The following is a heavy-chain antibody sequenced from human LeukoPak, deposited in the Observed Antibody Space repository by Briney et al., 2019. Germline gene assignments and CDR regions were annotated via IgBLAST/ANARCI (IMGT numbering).Heavy chain of an antibody. V-gene: IGHV3-66*02. D-gene: IGHD2-2*01. CDR2: IYSGGST. J-gene: IGHJ3*02. CDR1: GFTVSSNY. Sequence: GGYLRLSCAASGFTVSSNYMSWVRQAPGKGLEGVSVIYSGGSTYYADSVKGRFIICSDYFKTTLYLQISSLRDEDTAVYYCARDRRYCSSTSCPHDAFDIWGQGTMVTVSS. CDR3: ARDRRYCSSTSCPHDAFDI.